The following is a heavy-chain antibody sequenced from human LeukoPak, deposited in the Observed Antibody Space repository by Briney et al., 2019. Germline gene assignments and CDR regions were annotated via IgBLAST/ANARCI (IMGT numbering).Heavy chain of an antibody. J-gene: IGHJ4*02. CDR2: IYYSGST. D-gene: IGHD6-13*01. CDR3: ARGRTAAGTLGY. V-gene: IGHV4-59*12. CDR1: GGSISSYY. Sequence: SETLSLTCTVSGGSISSYYWSWIRQPPGKGLEWIGYIYYSGSTNYNPSLKSRVTISVDTSKNQFSLKLSSVTAADTAVYYCARGRTAAGTLGYWGQGTLVTVSS.